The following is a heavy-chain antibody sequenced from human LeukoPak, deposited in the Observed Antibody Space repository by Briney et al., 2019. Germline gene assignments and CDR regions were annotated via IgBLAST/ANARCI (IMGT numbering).Heavy chain of an antibody. D-gene: IGHD2-15*01. Sequence: GGSLRLSCAASGFTFGSYWMSWVRQAPGKGLEWVANIKEDGSEKHYVDSVNGRFTISRDNARNSLFLQMNSLRAEDTAVYYCARTYCSGGSCYSGNGFYYYYYMDVWGKGTTVTVSS. CDR3: ARTYCSGGSCYSGNGFYYYYYMDV. J-gene: IGHJ6*03. CDR2: IKEDGSEK. V-gene: IGHV3-7*01. CDR1: GFTFGSYW.